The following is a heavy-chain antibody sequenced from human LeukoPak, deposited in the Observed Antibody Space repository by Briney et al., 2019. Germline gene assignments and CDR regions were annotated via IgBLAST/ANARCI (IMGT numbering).Heavy chain of an antibody. CDR2: ISGSGGST. Sequence: GGSLRLSCAASGFTFSSYAMSWVRQAPGKGLEWVSAISGSGGSTYYADSVKGRFTISRDNSKNTLYLQMNSLRAEDTAVYYCVKDMHRYGDYVRMDVWGQGTTVTVSS. V-gene: IGHV3-23*01. D-gene: IGHD4-17*01. J-gene: IGHJ6*02. CDR1: GFTFSSYA. CDR3: VKDMHRYGDYVRMDV.